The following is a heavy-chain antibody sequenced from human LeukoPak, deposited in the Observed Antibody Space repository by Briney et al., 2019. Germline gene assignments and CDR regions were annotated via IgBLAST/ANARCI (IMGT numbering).Heavy chain of an antibody. D-gene: IGHD6-19*01. Sequence: GGSLRLSCAASGFTFSSYGIHWVRQAPGKGLEWVAVISYDGSNKYYADSVKGRFTISRDNSKNTLYLEMNSLRAEDTAVYYCAKDRVSSGWYEYFQYWGQGTLVTVSS. CDR2: ISYDGSNK. CDR3: AKDRVSSGWYEYFQY. V-gene: IGHV3-30*18. J-gene: IGHJ1*01. CDR1: GFTFSSYG.